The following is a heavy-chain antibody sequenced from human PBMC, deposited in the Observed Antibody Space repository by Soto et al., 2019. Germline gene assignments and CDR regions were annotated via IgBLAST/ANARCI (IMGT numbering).Heavy chain of an antibody. J-gene: IGHJ5*02. CDR1: GFTFSSYA. D-gene: IGHD3-9*01. CDR2: ISDGGGST. CDR3: GKEAARYVHIPAYSWFGP. Sequence: EVQLLESGGGLVQPGGSLRLSCAASGFTFSSYAMSWVRQAPGKGLEWVSAISDGGGSTYYADSVKGRFTISRDNSKNALYLQMNSLRAEDTEVYYCGKEAARYVHIPAYSWFGPWGQGALGTVSS. V-gene: IGHV3-23*01.